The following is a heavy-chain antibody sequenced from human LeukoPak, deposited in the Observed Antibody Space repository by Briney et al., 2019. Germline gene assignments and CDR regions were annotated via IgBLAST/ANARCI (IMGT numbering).Heavy chain of an antibody. V-gene: IGHV3-23*01. CDR1: AFTFSSYD. Sequence: GRSLRLSWAVYAFTFSSYDMSWVRQPPGKGLEWVSSIRASGGPTYYADSVRGRLAISRDNPTQTLYMGMKSLRTTDPAVTVCAKPVDRTLMDGYWGKGTLVTASS. CDR2: IRASGGPT. D-gene: IGHD5-12*01. J-gene: IGHJ4*02. CDR3: AKPVDRTLMDGY.